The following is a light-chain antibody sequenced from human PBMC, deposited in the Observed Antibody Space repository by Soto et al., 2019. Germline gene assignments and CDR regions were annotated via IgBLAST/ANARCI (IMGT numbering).Light chain of an antibody. CDR1: QDLAGY. CDR3: QQSYSTPLT. J-gene: IGKJ4*01. Sequence: DIQVTQSPSSVSASVGDRVTITCRASQDLAGYLAWYQHKPGRAPEIMIHAASSLQSGVPSRFRGSGSGTDFTLTISSLKPEDFETYYCQQSYSTPLTFGGGTKVDIK. V-gene: IGKV1-12*01. CDR2: AAS.